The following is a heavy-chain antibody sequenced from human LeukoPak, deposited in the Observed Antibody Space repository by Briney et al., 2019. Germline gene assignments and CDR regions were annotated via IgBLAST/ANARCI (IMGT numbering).Heavy chain of an antibody. Sequence: PGGSLRLSCAASRFTFDDYGMSWVRQAPGEGLEWVSGINWNGGSKGYADSEKGRCTISRDNAKNSLYLQMNSLRAEDTALYYCARGTLKAAATDFDYWGQGTLVSVSS. V-gene: IGHV3-20*04. J-gene: IGHJ4*02. CDR1: RFTFDDYG. CDR2: INWNGGSK. D-gene: IGHD6-13*01. CDR3: ARGTLKAAATDFDY.